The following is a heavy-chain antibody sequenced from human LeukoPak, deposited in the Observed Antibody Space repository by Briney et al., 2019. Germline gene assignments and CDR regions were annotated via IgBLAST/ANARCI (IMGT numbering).Heavy chain of an antibody. Sequence: GGPLRLSCAASGLTLRRLRMQWVPQAPGKGPEWVAVIHNYGTHGQYGDSVKCRFTISKDNSQSTLHQHMNNLRDDHTPLSYCAKEGDEFRGYLDVWGKGTTVTVSS. D-gene: IGHD2-21*02. CDR1: GLTLRRLR. J-gene: IGHJ6*03. V-gene: IGHV3-30*02. CDR3: AKEGDEFRGYLDV. CDR2: IHNYGTHG.